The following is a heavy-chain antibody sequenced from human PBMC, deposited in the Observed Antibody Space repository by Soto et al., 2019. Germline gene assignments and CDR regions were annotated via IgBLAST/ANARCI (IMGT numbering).Heavy chain of an antibody. CDR1: GFTFSSYA. CDR3: ARSYDFWSGYYKRTYWYFDL. V-gene: IGHV3-64*01. CDR2: ISSNGGST. Sequence: GGSLRLSCAASGFTFSSYAMHWVRQAPGKGLEYVSAISSNGGSTYYANSVKGRFTNSRDNSKNTLYLRMGSLRAEDMAVYYCARSYDFWSGYYKRTYWYFDLWGRGTLVTVSS. D-gene: IGHD3-3*01. J-gene: IGHJ2*01.